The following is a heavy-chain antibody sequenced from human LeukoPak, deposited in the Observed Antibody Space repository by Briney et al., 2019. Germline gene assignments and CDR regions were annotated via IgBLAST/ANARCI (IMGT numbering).Heavy chain of an antibody. Sequence: GGSLRLSCAASGFTFSNYCVTWVRQAPGKALEWVSSISGSGDSTYYADSVKGRFTIPRDNSKNTLYLQMNSLRVEDTAMYYCAKYGAPGWSGYLDYWGQGTLVTVSS. V-gene: IGHV3-23*01. CDR2: ISGSGDST. CDR1: GFTFSNYC. J-gene: IGHJ4*02. CDR3: AKYGAPGWSGYLDY. D-gene: IGHD4/OR15-4a*01.